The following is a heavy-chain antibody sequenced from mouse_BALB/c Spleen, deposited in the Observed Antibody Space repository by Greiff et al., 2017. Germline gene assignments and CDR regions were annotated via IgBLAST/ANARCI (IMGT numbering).Heavy chain of an antibody. Sequence: VQLQQSGPELGKPGASVKISCKASGYSFTGYYMHWVKQSHGKSLEWIGRVNPNNGGTSYNQKFKGKAILTVDKSSSTAYMELRSLTSEDSAVYYCARDGNYPYYFDYWGQGTTLTVSS. CDR3: ARDGNYPYYFDY. CDR1: GYSFTGYY. D-gene: IGHD2-1*01. CDR2: VNPNNGGT. V-gene: IGHV1-26*01. J-gene: IGHJ2*01.